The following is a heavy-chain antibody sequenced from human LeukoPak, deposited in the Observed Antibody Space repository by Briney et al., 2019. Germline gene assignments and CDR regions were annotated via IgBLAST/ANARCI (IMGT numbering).Heavy chain of an antibody. CDR2: INHSGST. CDR1: GGSFSGYY. CDR3: ASRSVAYYFDY. D-gene: IGHD5-12*01. J-gene: IGHJ4*02. Sequence: PSETLSLTCAVYGGSFSGYYWSWIRQPPGKGLEWIGEINHSGSTNYNPSLKSRVTISVDTSKNQFSLKLSSVTAADTAVYYCASRSVAYYFDYWDQGTLVTVSS. V-gene: IGHV4-34*01.